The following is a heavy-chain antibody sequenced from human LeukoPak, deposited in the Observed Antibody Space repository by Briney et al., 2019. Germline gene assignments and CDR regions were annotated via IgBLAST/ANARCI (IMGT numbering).Heavy chain of an antibody. J-gene: IGHJ6*02. D-gene: IGHD5-24*01. CDR1: GFTFSSNY. Sequence: GGSLRLSCAASGFTFSSNYMSWVRQAPGKGLEWVSVIYSGGSTYYSDSVKGRFTISRDNSKNTLYLQMNSLRAEDTAVYYCARSDEYYYYGMDVWGQGTTVTVSS. V-gene: IGHV3-53*01. CDR2: IYSGGST. CDR3: ARSDEYYYYGMDV.